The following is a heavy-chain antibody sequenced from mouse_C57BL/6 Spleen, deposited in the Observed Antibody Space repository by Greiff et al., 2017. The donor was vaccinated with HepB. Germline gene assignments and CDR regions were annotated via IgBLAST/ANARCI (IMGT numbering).Heavy chain of an antibody. CDR3: ARWWSDKAMDY. D-gene: IGHD1-1*02. J-gene: IGHJ4*01. CDR1: GYAFTNYL. CDR2: INPGSGGT. V-gene: IGHV1-54*01. Sequence: QVQLQQSGAELVRPGTSVKVSCKASGYAFTNYLIEWVKQRPGQGLEWIGVINPGSGGTNYNEKFKGKATLTADKSSSTAYMQLSSLTSEDSAVYGCARWWSDKAMDYWGQGTSVTVSS.